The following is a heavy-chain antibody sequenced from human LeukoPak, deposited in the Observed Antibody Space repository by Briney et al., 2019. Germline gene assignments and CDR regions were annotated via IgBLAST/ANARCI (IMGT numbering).Heavy chain of an antibody. V-gene: IGHV3-23*01. D-gene: IGHD6-13*01. CDR3: AKDVRQQLVQNYFDY. CDR1: GFTFSSYA. J-gene: IGHJ4*02. CDR2: ISGSGGSP. Sequence: GGALSLSCAASGFTFSSYAMSWVRQAPGRGLEGVSAISGSGGSPYYADSVKGRFTISRDNSKNTLYLQMTSLRAEDTAVYYCAKDVRQQLVQNYFDYWGQGTLVTVSS.